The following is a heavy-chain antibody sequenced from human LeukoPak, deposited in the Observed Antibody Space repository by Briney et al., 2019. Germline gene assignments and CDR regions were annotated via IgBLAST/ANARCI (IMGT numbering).Heavy chain of an antibody. CDR3: ARVPDCSTTSCYTLGWLDP. Sequence: SETLSLTCTVSGGSISSSSYYWGWIRQPPGKGLEWIGSIYYSGSTYYNPSLKSRVTISVDTSKNQFSLKLCSVTAADTAVYYCARVPDCSTTSCYTLGWLDPWGQGTLVTVSS. CDR1: GGSISSSSYY. J-gene: IGHJ5*02. CDR2: IYYSGST. V-gene: IGHV4-39*01. D-gene: IGHD2-2*02.